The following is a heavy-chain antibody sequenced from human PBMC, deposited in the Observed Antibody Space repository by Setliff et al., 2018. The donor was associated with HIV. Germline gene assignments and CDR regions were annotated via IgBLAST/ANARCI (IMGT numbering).Heavy chain of an antibody. CDR2: ISNDETTT. CDR1: GFTFTSYW. J-gene: IGHJ4*02. V-gene: IGHV3-74*01. Sequence: PGGSLRLSCVASGFTFTSYWMHWVRQVPGKGPVWVSCISNDETTTNYADSVKGRFTVSRDNAKNTVYLQMNSLRAEDTAVYYCVRGPIHGGFDFWGQGALVTVS. CDR3: VRGPIHGGFDF. D-gene: IGHD3-16*01.